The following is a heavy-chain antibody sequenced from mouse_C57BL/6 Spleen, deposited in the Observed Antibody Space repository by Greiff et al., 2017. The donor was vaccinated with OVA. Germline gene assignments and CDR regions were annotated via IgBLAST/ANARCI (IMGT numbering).Heavy chain of an antibody. J-gene: IGHJ3*01. CDR3: ARHPDGYWFAY. Sequence: EVMLVESGGDLVKPGGSLKLSCAASGFTFSSYGMSWVRQTPDKRLAWVATISSGGSYTYYPDSVKGRFTISRDNAKNTLYLQMSSLKSEDTAMYYCARHPDGYWFAYWGQGTLVTVSA. V-gene: IGHV5-6*01. CDR2: ISSGGSYT. CDR1: GFTFSSYG. D-gene: IGHD2-3*01.